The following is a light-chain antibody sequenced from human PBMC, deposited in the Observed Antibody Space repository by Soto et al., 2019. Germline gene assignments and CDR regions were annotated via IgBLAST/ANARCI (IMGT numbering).Light chain of an antibody. Sequence: EIVLTQSPDTLSLSPGERATLSCRASQSVSSNLAWYQQKPGQAPRLLIYGASTRATGIPARFGGSGSGTEFTLTISSLQSEDFAVYYCHQYNNWPQTFGQGTKVDIK. CDR2: GAS. V-gene: IGKV3-15*01. CDR1: QSVSSN. CDR3: HQYNNWPQT. J-gene: IGKJ1*01.